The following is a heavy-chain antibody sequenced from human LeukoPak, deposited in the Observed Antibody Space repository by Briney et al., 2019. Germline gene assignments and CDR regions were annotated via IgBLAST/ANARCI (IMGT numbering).Heavy chain of an antibody. CDR2: INPTSGAT. CDR1: GYTFTVYY. CDR3: ARSPHILTGENFDY. D-gene: IGHD3-9*01. Sequence: GASVKVSCKPSGYTFTVYYIHWVRQAPRQGLEWMGWINPTSGATNYAPKFQGRVTMTRDTSISTAYMELSRLRFDDTALYYCARSPHILTGENFDYWGQGTLVTVSS. J-gene: IGHJ4*02. V-gene: IGHV1-2*02.